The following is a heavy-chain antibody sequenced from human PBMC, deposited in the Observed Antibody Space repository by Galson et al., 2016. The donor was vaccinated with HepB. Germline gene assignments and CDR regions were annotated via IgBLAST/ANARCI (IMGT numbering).Heavy chain of an antibody. CDR1: GYTFSTHV. D-gene: IGHD5-12*01. CDR3: ARRDSGYNWFDS. CDR2: IHPSDSHT. V-gene: IGHV5-10-1*01. Sequence: QSGAEVKKPGDFLRISCQASGYTFSTHVIIWVRQMPGKGLEWMGTIHPSDSHTDYSPSFQGRVTFSLDKSLNTAYLHWSSLKASDSAIYYCARRDSGYNWFDSWGQGTLLTVSS. J-gene: IGHJ5*01.